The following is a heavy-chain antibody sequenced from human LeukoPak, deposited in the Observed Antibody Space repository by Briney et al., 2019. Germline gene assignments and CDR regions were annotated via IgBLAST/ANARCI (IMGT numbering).Heavy chain of an antibody. CDR2: INHSGST. CDR3: ARGPDVLRYFDWLIPFDY. V-gene: IGHV4-34*01. D-gene: IGHD3-9*01. J-gene: IGHJ4*02. Sequence: LETLSLTCAVYGGSFSGYYWSWIRQPPGKGLEWIGEINHSGSTNYNPSLKSRVTISVDTSKNQFSLKLSSVTAADTAVYYCARGPDVLRYFDWLIPFDYWGQGTLVTVSS. CDR1: GGSFSGYY.